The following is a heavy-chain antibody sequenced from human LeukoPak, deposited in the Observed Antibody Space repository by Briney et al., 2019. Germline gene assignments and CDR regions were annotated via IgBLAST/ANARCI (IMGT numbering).Heavy chain of an antibody. CDR1: GFTFDDYA. J-gene: IGHJ4*02. Sequence: GGSLRLSCAASGFTFDDYAMHWVRQAPGKGLEWVSGISWNSGSIGYADSVKGRFTISRDNAKNSLYLQMNSLRAEDTALYYCAKGRTYGSGSYLSHFDYWGQGTLVTVSS. V-gene: IGHV3-9*01. D-gene: IGHD3-10*01. CDR3: AKGRTYGSGSYLSHFDY. CDR2: ISWNSGSI.